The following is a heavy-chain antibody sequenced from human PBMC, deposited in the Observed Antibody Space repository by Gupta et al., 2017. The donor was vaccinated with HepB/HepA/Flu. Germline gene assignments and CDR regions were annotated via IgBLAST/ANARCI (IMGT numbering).Heavy chain of an antibody. D-gene: IGHD3-10*01. V-gene: IGHV1-18*01. CDR3: ARDREYYGSGSYPDWFDP. CDR2: ISAYNGNT. CDR1: GYTFTSYG. J-gene: IGHJ5*02. Sequence: KASGYTFTSYGISWVRQAPGQGLEWMGWISAYNGNTNYAQKLQGRVTMTTDTSTSTAYMELRSLRSDDTAVSYCARDREYYGSGSYPDWFDPWGQGTLVTCSS.